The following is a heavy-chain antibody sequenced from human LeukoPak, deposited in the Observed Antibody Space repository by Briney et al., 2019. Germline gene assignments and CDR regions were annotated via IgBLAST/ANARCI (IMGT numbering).Heavy chain of an antibody. D-gene: IGHD6-19*01. J-gene: IGHJ6*03. CDR3: ARVGYSSGWYGPGYYYYYMDV. CDR2: INPNSGGT. Sequence: ASVNVSCKASGYTFTGYYMHWVRQAPGEGLEWMGWINPNSGGTNYAQTFEGRVTMTRDTSISTAYMELSRLRSDDTAVYYCARVGYSSGWYGPGYYYYYMDVWGKGTTVTVSS. CDR1: GYTFTGYY. V-gene: IGHV1-2*02.